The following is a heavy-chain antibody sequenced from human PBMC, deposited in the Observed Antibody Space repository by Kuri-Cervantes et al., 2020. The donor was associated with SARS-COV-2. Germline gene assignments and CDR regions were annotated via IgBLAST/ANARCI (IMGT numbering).Heavy chain of an antibody. CDR3: TREWDSRYDDAHNAMDV. CDR1: GFTFSSYG. Sequence: GESLKISCAASGFTFSSYGMHWVRQTPGKGLEWVSHINEDGTTTTYTDSVKGRFTISRDNAKNTLSLQMNSLRAEDTAIYYCTREWDSRYDDAHNAMDVWGQGTTVTVSS. J-gene: IGHJ6*02. D-gene: IGHD5-12*01. CDR2: INEDGTTT. V-gene: IGHV3-74*01.